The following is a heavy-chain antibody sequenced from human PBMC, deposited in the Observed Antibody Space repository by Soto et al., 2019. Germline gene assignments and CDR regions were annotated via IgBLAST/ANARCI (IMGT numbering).Heavy chain of an antibody. CDR2: ISSNGGST. V-gene: IGHV3-64D*08. J-gene: IGHJ3*02. CDR1: GFTFSSYA. D-gene: IGHD3-22*01. Sequence: GGSLRLSCSASGFTFSSYAMHWVRQAPGKGLEYVSAISSNGGSTYYADSVKGRFTISRDNSKNTLYLQMSSLRAEDTAVYYCVKSTLYYYDSSGYLDAFDIWGQGTMVTV. CDR3: VKSTLYYYDSSGYLDAFDI.